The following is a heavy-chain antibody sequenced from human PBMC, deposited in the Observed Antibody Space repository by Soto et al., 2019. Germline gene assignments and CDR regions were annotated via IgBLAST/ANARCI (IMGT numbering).Heavy chain of an antibody. CDR3: ARFLGGPMTTIYDYYYYYGMDV. J-gene: IGHJ6*02. D-gene: IGHD4-4*01. CDR1: GFTFSSYG. V-gene: IGHV3-33*01. CDR2: IWYDGSNK. Sequence: GGSLRLSCAASGFTFSSYGMHWVRQAPGKGLEWVAVIWYDGSNKYYADSVKGRFTISRDNSKNTLYLQMNSLRAEDTAVYYCARFLGGPMTTIYDYYYYYGMDVWGQGTTVTVSS.